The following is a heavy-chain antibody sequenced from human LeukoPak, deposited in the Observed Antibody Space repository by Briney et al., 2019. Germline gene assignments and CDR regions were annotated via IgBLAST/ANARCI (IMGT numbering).Heavy chain of an antibody. D-gene: IGHD6-25*01. Sequence: SETLSLTCTVSGGSISSYYWSWIRQPPGKGLEWIGYIYYSGSTNYNPSLKSRVTISVDTSKNQFSLKLSSVTAADTAVYYCARQGGGFWFFDLWGRGNLVTVSS. V-gene: IGHV4-59*08. CDR1: GGSISSYY. J-gene: IGHJ2*01. CDR2: IYYSGST. CDR3: ARQGGGFWFFDL.